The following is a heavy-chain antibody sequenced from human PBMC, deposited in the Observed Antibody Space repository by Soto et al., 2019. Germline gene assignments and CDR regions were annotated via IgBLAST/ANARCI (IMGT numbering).Heavy chain of an antibody. D-gene: IGHD5-18*01. Sequence: QLQLQESGPGLVKPSETLSLTCTVSGGSISSSSYYWGWIRQPPGKGLEWIGSIYYSGSTYYNPSLKSRVTISVDTSKNQFSLKLSSVTAADTAVYYCARQIRGYSYGYLYWGQGTLVTVSS. CDR2: IYYSGST. CDR1: GGSISSSSYY. J-gene: IGHJ4*02. CDR3: ARQIRGYSYGYLY. V-gene: IGHV4-39*01.